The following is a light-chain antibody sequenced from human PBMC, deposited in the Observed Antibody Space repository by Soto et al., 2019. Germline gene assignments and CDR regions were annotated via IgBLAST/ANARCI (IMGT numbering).Light chain of an antibody. CDR3: QKYGSSRWT. Sequence: EIVMTQSPATLSVSPGARATLSCRANQSVSSNLAWYQQNPGQAPRLLLYGASSRATGIPDRFSGSGSGTDFTLTISRLEPEEFAVYYCQKYGSSRWTVGQGTKVDIK. J-gene: IGKJ1*01. V-gene: IGKV3-20*01. CDR2: GAS. CDR1: QSVSSN.